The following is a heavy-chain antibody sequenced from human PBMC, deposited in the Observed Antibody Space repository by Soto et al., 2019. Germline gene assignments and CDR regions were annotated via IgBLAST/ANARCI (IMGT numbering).Heavy chain of an antibody. CDR3: ARDGFCTSTTCRVGNWFDP. V-gene: IGHV4-34*01. CDR1: GGSFSGYY. Sequence: PSETLSPTWVVDGGSFSGYYWSWIRQSPGKGLEWIGGINHRGSTNYNPSLESRVTISVDTSKNQFSLKLPSVTAADTAMYYCARDGFCTSTTCRVGNWFDPWGQGTLVTVSS. D-gene: IGHD2-2*01. J-gene: IGHJ5*02. CDR2: INHRGST.